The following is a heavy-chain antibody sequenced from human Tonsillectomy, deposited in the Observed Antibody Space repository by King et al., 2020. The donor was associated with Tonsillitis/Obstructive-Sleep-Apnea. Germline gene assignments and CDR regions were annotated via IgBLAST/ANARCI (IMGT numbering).Heavy chain of an antibody. CDR1: GFTFSDYY. J-gene: IGHJ6*03. V-gene: IGHV3-11*01. D-gene: IGHD5-12*01. Sequence: QLVQSGGGVVKPGASLRLSCAASGFTFSDYYMTWIRQAPGKGLEWVSYISSSGSSIYYADSLKGRFTISRDNAKNSLYLQMNSLRAEDTAVYYCAGGYNYYFYYYMDVWGKGTTVTVSS. CDR3: AGGYNYYFYYYMDV. CDR2: ISSSGSSI.